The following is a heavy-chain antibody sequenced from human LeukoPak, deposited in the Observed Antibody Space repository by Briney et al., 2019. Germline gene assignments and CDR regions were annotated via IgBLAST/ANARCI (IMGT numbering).Heavy chain of an antibody. CDR1: DGSFSGYY. Sequence: SETLSLTCAVYDGSFSGYYWSWIRQPPGKGLEWIGEINHSGSTNYNPPLKSRVTISVDTSKNQFSLKLSSVTAADTAVYYCARWANRRDGYKRGSSGYFQHWGQGTLVTVSS. V-gene: IGHV4-34*01. CDR3: ARWANRRDGYKRGSSGYFQH. CDR2: INHSGST. D-gene: IGHD5-24*01. J-gene: IGHJ1*01.